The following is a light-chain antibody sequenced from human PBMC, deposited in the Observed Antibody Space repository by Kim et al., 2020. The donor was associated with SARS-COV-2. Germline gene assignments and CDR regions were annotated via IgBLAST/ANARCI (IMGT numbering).Light chain of an antibody. CDR2: DDN. V-gene: IGLV6-57*03. J-gene: IGLJ3*02. CDR1: SGSIASSY. Sequence: KTVTISCTRSSGSIASSYVHWYQQRPGGAPSTVIYDDNERPAGVPDGFSGSIDSASNTASLTIAGLRTEDEADYYCQSYDSSKDCVFGGGTQLTVL. CDR3: QSYDSSKDCV.